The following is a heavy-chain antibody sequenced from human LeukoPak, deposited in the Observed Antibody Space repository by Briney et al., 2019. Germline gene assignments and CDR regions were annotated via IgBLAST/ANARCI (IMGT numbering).Heavy chain of an antibody. J-gene: IGHJ4*02. V-gene: IGHV4-34*01. D-gene: IGHD3-22*01. CDR3: ARGLWYYDSSNYFDY. Sequence: SETLSLTCAVYGGPFSGYYWSWIRQPPGKGLEWIGEINHSGSTNYNPSLKSRVTISVDTSKNQFSLKLSSVTAADTAVYYCARGLWYYDSSNYFDYWGQGTLVTVSS. CDR2: INHSGST. CDR1: GGPFSGYY.